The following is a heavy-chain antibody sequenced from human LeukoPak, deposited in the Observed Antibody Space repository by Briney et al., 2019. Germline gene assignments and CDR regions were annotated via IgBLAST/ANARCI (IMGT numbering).Heavy chain of an antibody. V-gene: IGHV3-23*01. D-gene: IGHD3-22*01. CDR2: ISGGGGTI. CDR1: GFTFSSYA. J-gene: IGHJ4*02. Sequence: GGSLRLSCATSGFTFSSYAMTWVRQAPGKGLEWVSSISGGGGTIYYADSVKGRFTISRDNSKNMLYLQMNSLRAEDTAVYYCGKGYEDGSNYQRCCDYWGQGTLVTVSS. CDR3: GKGYEDGSNYQRCCDY.